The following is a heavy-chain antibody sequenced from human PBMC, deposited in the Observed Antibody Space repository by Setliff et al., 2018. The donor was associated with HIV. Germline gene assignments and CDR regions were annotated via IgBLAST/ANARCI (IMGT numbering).Heavy chain of an antibody. CDR1: GLSLSTSGVG. V-gene: IGHV2-5*01. J-gene: IGHJ4*02. CDR3: AYSGRQLRGPYFDF. CDR2: IYWNNNK. Sequence: TQTLPLTCTFSGLSLSTSGVGVGWIRQSPGKSLEWLAFIYWNNNKHYSTSLKSRLTVTKDTSKNRVVFTMTNMDPVDTATYYCAYSGRQLRGPYFDFWGQGTPVTVS. D-gene: IGHD1-1*01.